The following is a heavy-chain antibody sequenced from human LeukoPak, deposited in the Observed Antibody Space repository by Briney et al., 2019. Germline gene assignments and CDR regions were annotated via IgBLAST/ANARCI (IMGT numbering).Heavy chain of an antibody. CDR1: GFTVSSNY. Sequence: GGSLRLSCAASGFTVSSNYMSWVRQAPGKGLEWVSVIYSSGSTYYADSVKGRFTISRDTSKNTLYLQMNILRVEDTAVYFCAREQWFDPWGQGTLVIVSS. J-gene: IGHJ5*02. CDR3: AREQWFDP. CDR2: IYSSGST. V-gene: IGHV3-66*01.